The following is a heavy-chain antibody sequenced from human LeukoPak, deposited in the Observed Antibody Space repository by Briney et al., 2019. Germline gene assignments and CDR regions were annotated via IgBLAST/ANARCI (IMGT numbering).Heavy chain of an antibody. J-gene: IGHJ4*02. Sequence: HPGGSLRLSCAASGFTFSSYAMSWVRQAPGKGLEWVSAISGSGGSTYYADSVKGRFTISRDNSKNSLYLQMNNLRTEDTALYYCANEKTLTFDYWGRGTQVTVSS. CDR3: ANEKTLTFDY. CDR1: GFTFSSYA. CDR2: ISGSGGST. V-gene: IGHV3-23*01. D-gene: IGHD3-9*01.